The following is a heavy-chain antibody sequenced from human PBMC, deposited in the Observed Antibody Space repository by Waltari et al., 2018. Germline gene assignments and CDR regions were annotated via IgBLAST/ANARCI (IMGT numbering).Heavy chain of an antibody. CDR2: INPNNGDT. V-gene: IGHV1-2*04. CDR1: GYTFTDYY. J-gene: IGHJ4*02. CDR3: ARDRRRDGYNTFAY. D-gene: IGHD5-12*01. Sequence: QVQLVQSGAEVKRPGAPVRVSCKSSGYTFTDYYLHWVRQAPGQGLEWMAWINPNNGDTTVAQKFQGWVTVTRDTSINTGFLEVTRLKSDDAAVYYCARDRRRDGYNTFAYWGQGTLVTVSS.